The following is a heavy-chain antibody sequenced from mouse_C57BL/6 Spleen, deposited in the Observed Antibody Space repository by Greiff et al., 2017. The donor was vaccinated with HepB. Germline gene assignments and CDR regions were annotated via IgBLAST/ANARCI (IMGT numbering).Heavy chain of an antibody. V-gene: IGHV1-26*01. CDR1: GYTFTDYY. D-gene: IGHD1-1*01. CDR2: INPNNGGT. CDR3: ARGFITTVVATNYYAMDY. Sequence: EVQLQQSGPELVKPGASVKISCKASGYTFTDYYMNWVKQSHGKSLEWIGDINPNNGGTSYNQKFKGKATLTVDKSSSTAYMELRSLTSEDSAVYYCARGFITTVVATNYYAMDYWGQGTSVTVSS. J-gene: IGHJ4*01.